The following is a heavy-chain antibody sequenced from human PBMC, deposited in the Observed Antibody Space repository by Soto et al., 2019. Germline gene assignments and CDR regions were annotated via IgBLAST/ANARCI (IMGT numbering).Heavy chain of an antibody. Sequence: VESLKISCKGFGYSFSSQWIGWVRQIPGRGLEWMGIIYPGDSDTIYSPSFQGQVTFSVDKSISTAYLQWSSLKASDTAMYFCATPGFCSGGSCSNGPDYWGQGTLVTVSS. J-gene: IGHJ4*02. CDR3: ATPGFCSGGSCSNGPDY. CDR2: IYPGDSDT. CDR1: GYSFSSQW. D-gene: IGHD2-15*01. V-gene: IGHV5-51*01.